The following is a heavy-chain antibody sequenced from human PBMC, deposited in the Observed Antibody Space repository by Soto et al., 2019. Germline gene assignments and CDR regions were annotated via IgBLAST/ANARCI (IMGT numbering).Heavy chain of an antibody. V-gene: IGHV1-8*01. CDR1: GYTFTSYD. D-gene: IGHD2-15*01. Sequence: QVLLVQSGAEVKKPGASVKVSCKASGYTFTSYDINWVRQATGQGLEWMGWMNPNSGNTGYAQKFQARVTMTRNTSVNTADRELSSLRSEDTAVYYCARPQYCSGGSCYGLYDYWGQGTLVTVSS. CDR2: MNPNSGNT. J-gene: IGHJ4*02. CDR3: ARPQYCSGGSCYGLYDY.